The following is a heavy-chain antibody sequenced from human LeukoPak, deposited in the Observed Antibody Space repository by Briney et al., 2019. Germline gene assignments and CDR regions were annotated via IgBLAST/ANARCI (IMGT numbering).Heavy chain of an antibody. CDR1: GFTFSSYW. CDR3: ARDNLQLWLRWAFDY. D-gene: IGHD5-18*01. Sequence: PGGSLRLSCAASGFTFSSYWMHWVRQAPGKGLVWVSRINSDGSSTSYADSVKGRFTISRDNAKNTLYLQMNSLRAEDTAVYYCARDNLQLWLRWAFDYWGQGTLVTVSS. V-gene: IGHV3-74*01. CDR2: INSDGSST. J-gene: IGHJ4*02.